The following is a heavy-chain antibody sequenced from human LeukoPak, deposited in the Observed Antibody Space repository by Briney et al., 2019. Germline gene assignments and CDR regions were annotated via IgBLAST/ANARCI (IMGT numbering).Heavy chain of an antibody. CDR1: GFNVRGTY. V-gene: IGHV3-66*01. CDR2: VYSAGTT. D-gene: IGHD2-15*01. Sequence: GGSLRLSCAVSGFNVRGTYMSWVRQAPGRGLEWASIVYSAGTTYYTDSVKGRFTISRDNSRNTLNLQMNSLRAEDTAIYYCVSPLDADFGRFDSWGQGTLVTVSS. J-gene: IGHJ4*02. CDR3: VSPLDADFGRFDS.